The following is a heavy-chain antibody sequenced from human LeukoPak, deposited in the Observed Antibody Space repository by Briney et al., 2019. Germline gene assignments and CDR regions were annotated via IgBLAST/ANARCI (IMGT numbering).Heavy chain of an antibody. CDR1: GYTFTSYG. CDR2: IGAYNGNT. J-gene: IGHJ4*02. Sequence: ASVKVSCKASGYTFTSYGISWVRQAPGQGLEWMGWIGAYNGNTNYAQKLQGRVTMTTDTSTSTAYMELRSLRSDDTAVYYCARMGEYIVVVVAATPFDYWGQGTLVTVSS. D-gene: IGHD2-15*01. CDR3: ARMGEYIVVVVAATPFDY. V-gene: IGHV1-18*04.